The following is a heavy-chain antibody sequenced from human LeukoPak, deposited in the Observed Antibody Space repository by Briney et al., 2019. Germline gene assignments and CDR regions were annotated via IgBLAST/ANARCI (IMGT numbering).Heavy chain of an antibody. V-gene: IGHV3-7*01. CDR1: GFTFSSYW. CDR2: IKHNGDEL. CDR3: ARELRTFDS. D-gene: IGHD3-16*01. Sequence: RSLQLSCAASGFTFSSYWMTWVRQAPGKGLEWVANIKHNGDELNYVDSVEDRFTISRDNAKNSLYLHMTSLRAEDTAVYYCARELRTFDSWGQGTLVIVSS. J-gene: IGHJ4*02.